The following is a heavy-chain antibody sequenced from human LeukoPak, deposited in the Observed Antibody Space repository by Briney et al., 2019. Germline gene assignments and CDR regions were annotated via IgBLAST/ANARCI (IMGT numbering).Heavy chain of an antibody. Sequence: PGGSLRLSCAASGSTFSSYGMHWVRQAPGKGLEWVAVIWYDGNTKYYADSVKGRFTISRDNSKNTLYLQMNSLRAEDTAVYYCARTWVPYCSSTSCYIGSNYWGQGTLVTVSS. J-gene: IGHJ4*02. D-gene: IGHD2-2*02. V-gene: IGHV3-33*01. CDR3: ARTWVPYCSSTSCYIGSNY. CDR1: GSTFSSYG. CDR2: IWYDGNTK.